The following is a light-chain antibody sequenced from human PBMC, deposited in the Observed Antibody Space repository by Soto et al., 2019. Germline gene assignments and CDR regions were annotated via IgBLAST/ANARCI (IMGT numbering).Light chain of an antibody. J-gene: IGKJ5*01. CDR1: QSISDT. CDR3: QQYGSSPPAIT. CDR2: SAS. V-gene: IGKV3-20*01. Sequence: EIVMTQSPATPSVSPGGRGTLSCRALQSISDTLAWYQQKPGQAPRLLIYSASSRATGIPDRFSGSGSGTDFTLTISRLEPEDFAVYYCQQYGSSPPAITFGQGTRLEIK.